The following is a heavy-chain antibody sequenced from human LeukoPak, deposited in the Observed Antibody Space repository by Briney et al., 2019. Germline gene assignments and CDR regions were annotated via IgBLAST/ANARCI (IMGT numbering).Heavy chain of an antibody. J-gene: IGHJ4*02. Sequence: PGGSLRLSCAASGFTFSNAWMSWVRQAPGKGLEWVGRIKSKPDGGAIDYAAPVKGRFIISRDDSKDMLYLQMNSLKTEDTGVYHCTRDKLELRQFDYWGQGTLVTVSS. CDR3: TRDKLELRQFDY. CDR2: IKSKPDGGAI. V-gene: IGHV3-15*01. CDR1: GFTFSNAW. D-gene: IGHD1-26*01.